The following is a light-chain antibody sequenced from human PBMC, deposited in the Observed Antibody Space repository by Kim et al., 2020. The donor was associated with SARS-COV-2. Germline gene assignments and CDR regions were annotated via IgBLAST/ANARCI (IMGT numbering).Light chain of an antibody. CDR2: DDR. V-gene: IGLV3-21*04. CDR1: NIGSKS. J-gene: IGLJ1*01. Sequence: SYELTQPLSVSVAPGKTATITCGGNNIGSKSVQWYQQKPGQAPVLVIYDDRDRPSGIPERFSGSNSGNTATLTISRVEAGDEADYFCQVWDTPSDHYVFATGTKVTVL. CDR3: QVWDTPSDHYV.